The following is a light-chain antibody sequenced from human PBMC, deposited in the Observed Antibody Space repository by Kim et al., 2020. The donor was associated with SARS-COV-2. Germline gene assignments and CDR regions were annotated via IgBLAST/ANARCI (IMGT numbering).Light chain of an antibody. J-gene: IGLJ1*01. CDR1: SGGVGGYAL. V-gene: IGLV2-14*03. Sequence: GQAITSSCTGTSGGVGGYALVSWYQHHPGKPPKLLISDVNKRPSGVSDRFSGSKSGNTGSLTISGLQAEDEADYYCSSYTSRSSYVFGTGTKVTVL. CDR2: DVN. CDR3: SSYTSRSSYV.